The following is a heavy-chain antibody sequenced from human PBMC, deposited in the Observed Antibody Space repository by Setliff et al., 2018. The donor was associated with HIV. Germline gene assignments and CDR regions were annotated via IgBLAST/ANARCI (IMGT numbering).Heavy chain of an antibody. D-gene: IGHD3-22*01. Sequence: PSETLSLTCTVSGGSLRTFHWTWLRQAPGKGLEWLGHIYDVGVTNYNPSLKNRVTISLDASQTRCSLTLASVTAADTAVYYCARGLSFYDPGGFDYWGQGTLVTVSS. J-gene: IGHJ4*02. CDR1: GGSLRTFH. CDR2: IYDVGVT. CDR3: ARGLSFYDPGGFDY. V-gene: IGHV4-4*08.